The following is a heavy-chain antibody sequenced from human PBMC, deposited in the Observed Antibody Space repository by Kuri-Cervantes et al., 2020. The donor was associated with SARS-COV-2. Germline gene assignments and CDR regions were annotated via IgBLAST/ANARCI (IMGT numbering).Heavy chain of an antibody. CDR2: MNPNSGNT. CDR1: GYTFTSYD. Sequence: ASVKVSCKASGYTFTSYDINWVRQATGQGLEWMGWMNPNSGNTGYAQKFQGRVTMTRDTSATTAYMELRSLRSDDTAVYYCARDRLDYGDNSDNWFDTWARGPL. J-gene: IGHJ5*02. D-gene: IGHD4-23*01. V-gene: IGHV1-8*01. CDR3: ARDRLDYGDNSDNWFDT.